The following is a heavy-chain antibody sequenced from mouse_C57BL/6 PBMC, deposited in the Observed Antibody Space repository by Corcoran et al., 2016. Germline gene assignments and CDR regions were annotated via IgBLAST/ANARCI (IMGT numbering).Heavy chain of an antibody. CDR3: ARENWDGFFAY. Sequence: DVQLQESGPGLVKPSQSLSLTCSVTGYSITSGYYWNWIRQFPGNKLEWMGYISYDGSNNYNPSLKNRISITRDTSKNQFFLKLNSVTTEDTATDYCARENWDGFFAYWGQGTTLTVSS. V-gene: IGHV3-6*01. CDR2: ISYDGSN. J-gene: IGHJ2*01. D-gene: IGHD4-1*01. CDR1: GYSITSGYY.